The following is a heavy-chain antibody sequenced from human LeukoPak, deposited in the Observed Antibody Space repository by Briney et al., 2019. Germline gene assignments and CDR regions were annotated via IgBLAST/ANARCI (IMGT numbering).Heavy chain of an antibody. CDR3: AKSPLYCSGGSCYSTYYFDY. Sequence: GGSLRLSCAASGFTFSSYAMSWVRQAPGKGLEWVSAISGSGGSTYYADSVKGRFTISRDNSKNTLYLQMNSLRAEDTAVYYCAKSPLYCSGGSCYSTYYFDYWGQGTLVTVSS. D-gene: IGHD2-15*01. J-gene: IGHJ4*02. CDR2: ISGSGGST. CDR1: GFTFSSYA. V-gene: IGHV3-23*01.